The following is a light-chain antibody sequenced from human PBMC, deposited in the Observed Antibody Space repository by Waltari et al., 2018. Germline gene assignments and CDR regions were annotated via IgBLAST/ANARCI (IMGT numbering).Light chain of an antibody. V-gene: IGKV1-39*01. CDR2: TAS. J-gene: IGKJ1*01. Sequence: DIQMTQSPSSLSASVGDRVTITCRASQSISSYLNLYQQKPGKAPKLLIYTASSLQRGVPSRFSGSVSGADFTLTISSLQPEDFATYYCQQSYNTPWTFGQGTKVEIK. CDR3: QQSYNTPWT. CDR1: QSISSY.